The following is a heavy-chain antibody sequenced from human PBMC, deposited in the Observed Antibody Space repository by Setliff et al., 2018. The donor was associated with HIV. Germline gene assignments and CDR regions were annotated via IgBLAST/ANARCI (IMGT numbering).Heavy chain of an antibody. J-gene: IGHJ3*02. CDR1: GYTFTAYY. CDR3: ASKVYCTNGVCLDAFDT. Sequence: ASVKVSCKASGYTFTAYYMNWVRQAPGQGLEGMGRVNPNSGGTNYAQKFQGRVTMTRDTSISTAYMELRRLRSDDTAVYYCASKVYCTNGVCLDAFDTWGQGTMVTVSS. V-gene: IGHV1-2*06. D-gene: IGHD2-8*01. CDR2: VNPNSGGT.